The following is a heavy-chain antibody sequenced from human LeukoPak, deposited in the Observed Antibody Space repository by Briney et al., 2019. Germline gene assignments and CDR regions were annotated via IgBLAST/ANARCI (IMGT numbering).Heavy chain of an antibody. D-gene: IGHD2-8*01. Sequence: GGSLRLSCAASGFTFSSYGMHWVRQAPGKGLEWVAVISYDGSNKYYADSVKGRFTISRDNPKNTLYLQMNSLRAEDTAVYYCAKDRGHRNGGCKDYWGQGTLVTVSS. CDR3: AKDRGHRNGGCKDY. CDR2: ISYDGSNK. CDR1: GFTFSSYG. J-gene: IGHJ4*02. V-gene: IGHV3-30*18.